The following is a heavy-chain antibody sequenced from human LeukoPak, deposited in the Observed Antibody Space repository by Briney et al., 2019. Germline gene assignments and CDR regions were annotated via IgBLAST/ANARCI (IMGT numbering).Heavy chain of an antibody. CDR2: LYYSGST. Sequence: KPSETLSLTCTVSGGSISGYYWSWIRQPPGKGLEWIGYLYYSGSTNYNPSLKSRVTISVGTSKNQFSLKLSSVTAADTAVYYCARDEDSAYGSGNYLSWGQGTLVTVSS. CDR1: GGSISGYY. CDR3: ARDEDSAYGSGNYLS. D-gene: IGHD3-10*01. J-gene: IGHJ5*02. V-gene: IGHV4-59*01.